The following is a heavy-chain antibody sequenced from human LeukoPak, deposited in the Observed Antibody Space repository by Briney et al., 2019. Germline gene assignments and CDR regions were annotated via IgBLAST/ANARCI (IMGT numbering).Heavy chain of an antibody. D-gene: IGHD3-3*01. CDR1: GGSFSGYY. Sequence: PSETLSLTCAVYGGSFSGYYWSWIRQPPGKGLEWIGEINHSGSTNYNPSLKSRVTISVDTSKNQFSLKLSSVTAADTAVYYCARGAGEKKKGLWRTKRKDYYYYYMDVWGKGTTVTVSS. CDR2: INHSGST. V-gene: IGHV4-34*01. J-gene: IGHJ6*03. CDR3: ARGAGEKKKGLWRTKRKDYYYYYMDV.